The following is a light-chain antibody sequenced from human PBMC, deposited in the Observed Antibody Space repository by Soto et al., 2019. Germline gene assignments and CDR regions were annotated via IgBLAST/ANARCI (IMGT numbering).Light chain of an antibody. CDR3: QQRHMWPIT. V-gene: IGKV1-5*01. CDR1: QSISTW. Sequence: DIQMTQSPSTLSASVGDRVTITCRASQSISTWLAWYQQKPGKAPKLLIYAASSLQSGVPSRFSGSGSETDFTLTISSLEPEDSAVYYCQQRHMWPITFGQGTRLEIK. J-gene: IGKJ5*01. CDR2: AAS.